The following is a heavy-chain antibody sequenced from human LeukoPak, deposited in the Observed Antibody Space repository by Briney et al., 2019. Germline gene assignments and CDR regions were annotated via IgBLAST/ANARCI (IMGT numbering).Heavy chain of an antibody. Sequence: GGSLRLSCAASGFTFSNYEINWVRQAPGKGLEWVSYISGDGTTIYYADSVKGQFTISRDNAKNLLYLQMNSLRAGDTAVYYCARDSQPIFTVDRAVSTSGAFDIWGQGTMVTVSS. D-gene: IGHD3-10*01. CDR3: ARDSQPIFTVDRAVSTSGAFDI. V-gene: IGHV3-48*03. CDR1: GFTFSNYE. J-gene: IGHJ3*02. CDR2: ISGDGTTI.